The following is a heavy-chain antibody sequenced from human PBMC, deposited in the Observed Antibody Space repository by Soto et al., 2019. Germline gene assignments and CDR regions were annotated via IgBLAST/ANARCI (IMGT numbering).Heavy chain of an antibody. CDR3: ARTPEDTARDLDYSAMDV. J-gene: IGHJ6*02. CDR2: IYYSGST. CDR1: GGSISSGVYY. D-gene: IGHD5-18*01. V-gene: IGHV4-31*03. Sequence: PSETLSLTCTVSGGSISSGVYYWTWIRQHPGKGLDWIGYIYYSGSTYYNPSLKSRVTISVDTSKNQFSLKLSSVTAADTAVYYCARTPEDTARDLDYSAMDVWGQGTTVTVSS.